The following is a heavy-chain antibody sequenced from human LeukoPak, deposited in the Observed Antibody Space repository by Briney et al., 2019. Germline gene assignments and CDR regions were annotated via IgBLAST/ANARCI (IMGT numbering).Heavy chain of an antibody. Sequence: GGSLRLSCAASGFTFSSYGMHWVRQAPGEGLEWVAVIWYDGSNKYYADSVKGRFTISRDNSKNTLYLQMNSLRAEDTAVYYCAREQWLVGWVYWGQGTLVTVSS. V-gene: IGHV3-33*01. CDR3: AREQWLVGWVY. CDR2: IWYDGSNK. D-gene: IGHD6-19*01. J-gene: IGHJ4*02. CDR1: GFTFSSYG.